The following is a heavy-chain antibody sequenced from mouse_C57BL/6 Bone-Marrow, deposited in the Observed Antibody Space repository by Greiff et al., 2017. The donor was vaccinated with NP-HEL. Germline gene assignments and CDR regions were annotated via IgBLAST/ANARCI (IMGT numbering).Heavy chain of an antibody. CDR3: AITTAWYFDV. V-gene: IGHV1-64*01. D-gene: IGHD1-2*01. CDR1: GYTFTSYW. CDR2: IHPNSGST. Sequence: QVQLQQPGAELVKPGASVKLSCKASGYTFTSYWMHWVKQRPGQGLEWIGTIHPNSGSTNYNEKFKSKATLTVDKSSSTAYMQLSSLTSEDSAVYYCAITTAWYFDVWGTGTTVTVSS. J-gene: IGHJ1*03.